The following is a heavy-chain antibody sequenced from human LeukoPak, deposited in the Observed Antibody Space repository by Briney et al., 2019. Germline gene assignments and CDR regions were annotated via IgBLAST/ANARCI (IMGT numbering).Heavy chain of an antibody. V-gene: IGHV1-2*02. CDR2: INPNSGGT. D-gene: IGHD6-13*01. CDR1: GYTFTGYN. CDR3: AASILAAAGTSFDY. Sequence: GASVKVSCKASGYTFTGYNMHWVRQAPAQGLEWMGWINPNSGGTNSAQKFQGRVTMTRDTSISTSYMDLSRLGSDDTAVYYCAASILAAAGTSFDYWGQGTLVTVSS. J-gene: IGHJ4*02.